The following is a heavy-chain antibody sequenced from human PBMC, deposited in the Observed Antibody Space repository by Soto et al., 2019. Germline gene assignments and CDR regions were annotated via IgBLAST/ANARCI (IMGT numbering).Heavy chain of an antibody. D-gene: IGHD6-13*01. Sequence: ASVKVSCKASGYTFTSYAIHWVRQAPGQSLEWMGWINAGNGNTKYAQKFQGRVIITRDTSASTAYMELSSLRSEDTAVYYCARGYSSSPDYWGQGTLVTVSS. CDR1: GYTFTSYA. J-gene: IGHJ4*02. CDR2: INAGNGNT. V-gene: IGHV1-3*01. CDR3: ARGYSSSPDY.